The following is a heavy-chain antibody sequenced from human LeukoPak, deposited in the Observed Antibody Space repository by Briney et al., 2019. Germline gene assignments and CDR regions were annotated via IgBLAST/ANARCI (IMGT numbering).Heavy chain of an antibody. D-gene: IGHD2-2*01. J-gene: IGHJ6*02. CDR1: GGSISSGDYY. CDR3: ARDRGGSSTSFYYYGMDV. Sequence: SETLSLTCTVSGGSISSGDYYWSWIRQPPGKGLEWIGYIYYSGSTYYNPSLKSRVTISVDTSKNQFSLKPSSVTAADTAVYYCARDRGGSSTSFYYYGMDVWGQGTTVTVSS. V-gene: IGHV4-30-4*01. CDR2: IYYSGST.